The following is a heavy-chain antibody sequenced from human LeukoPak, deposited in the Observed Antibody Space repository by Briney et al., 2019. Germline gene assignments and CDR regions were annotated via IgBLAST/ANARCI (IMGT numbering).Heavy chain of an antibody. D-gene: IGHD3-22*01. CDR3: AREGETYYDSSGYYFDASDI. CDR1: GFTFSSYS. V-gene: IGHV3-21*01. Sequence: GGSLRLSCAASGFTFSSYSMNWVRQAPGKGLEWVSSISSSSRYIYYADSLKGRFTISRDNAKNSLFLQMNSLRAEDTAVYYCAREGETYYDSSGYYFDASDIWGQGTMVTVSS. CDR2: ISSSSRYI. J-gene: IGHJ3*02.